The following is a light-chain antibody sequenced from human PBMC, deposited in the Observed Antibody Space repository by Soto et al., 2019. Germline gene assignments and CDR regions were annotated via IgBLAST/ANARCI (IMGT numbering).Light chain of an antibody. CDR1: QSVSSSY. CDR3: QKYGSSPTWT. Sequence: EIVLTQSPGTLSLSPGERATLSCRASQSVSSSYLAWYQKKPGQAPRLLIYGASSRATGIPDRFSGSGSGTDFTLTISRLEPEEFAVYYCQKYGSSPTWTFGQGDKVEIK. CDR2: GAS. V-gene: IGKV3-20*01. J-gene: IGKJ1*01.